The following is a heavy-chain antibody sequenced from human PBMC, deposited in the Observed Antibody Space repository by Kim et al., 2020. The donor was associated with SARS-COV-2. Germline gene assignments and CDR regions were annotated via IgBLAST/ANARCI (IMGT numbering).Heavy chain of an antibody. Sequence: GGSLRLSCAASGFIFSGYWMTWVRQVPGKGLEWVAMISEDGSEERYVDSVMGRFTISRDNTESSLYLQINSLRAVDTATYYCAKHVHGDHRVDYWGQGTLVTVSS. J-gene: IGHJ4*02. CDR3: AKHVHGDHRVDY. CDR2: ISEDGSEE. V-gene: IGHV3-7*03. CDR1: GFIFSGYW.